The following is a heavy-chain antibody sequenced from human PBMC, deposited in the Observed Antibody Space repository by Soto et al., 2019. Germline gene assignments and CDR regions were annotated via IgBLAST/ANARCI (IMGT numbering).Heavy chain of an antibody. V-gene: IGHV1-46*01. J-gene: IGHJ4*02. CDR3: ATPGEYTDAYDY. D-gene: IGHD2-2*02. CDR2: INPSGGST. CDR1: GYTFTSYY. Sequence: ASAKVSCKASGYTFTSYYMHWVRQAPGQGLEWMGIINPSGGSTSYAQKFQGRVTMTRDTSTSTVYMELSSLRSEDTAVYYCATPGEYTDAYDYWGQGTLVTVSS.